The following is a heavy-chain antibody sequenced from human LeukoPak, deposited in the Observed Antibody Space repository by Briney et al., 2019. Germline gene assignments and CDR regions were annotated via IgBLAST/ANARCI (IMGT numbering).Heavy chain of an antibody. D-gene: IGHD3-22*01. V-gene: IGHV1-2*02. Sequence: ASVKVSCKASGYTFSGNFMHWVRQAPGQGLEWMGWINPNSGGTNYAQKFQGRVTMTRDTSISTAYMELSRLRSDDTAVYYCARDNYYDSSGYYFGFDPWDQGTLVTVSS. CDR2: INPNSGGT. CDR3: ARDNYYDSSGYYFGFDP. J-gene: IGHJ5*02. CDR1: GYTFSGNF.